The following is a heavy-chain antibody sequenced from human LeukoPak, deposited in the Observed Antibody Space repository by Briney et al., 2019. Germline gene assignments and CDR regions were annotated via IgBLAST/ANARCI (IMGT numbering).Heavy chain of an antibody. CDR1: GFTFSSYA. J-gene: IGHJ4*02. V-gene: IGHV3-64*01. Sequence: GGSLRLSCAASGFTFSSYAMHWVRQAPGKGLEYVSAISSNGGSTYYANSVKGRFTISRDNSKSTLYLQMGSLRAEDMAVYYCARVSGYYADWGQGTLVTVSS. D-gene: IGHD3-22*01. CDR2: ISSNGGST. CDR3: ARVSGYYAD.